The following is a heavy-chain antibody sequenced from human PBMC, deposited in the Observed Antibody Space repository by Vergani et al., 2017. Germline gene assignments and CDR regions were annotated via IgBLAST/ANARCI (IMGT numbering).Heavy chain of an antibody. CDR3: ARAYYDFWSGYYNAFDI. D-gene: IGHD3-3*01. Sequence: QVQLVQSGAEVKKPGSSVKVSCKASGGTFSSYTISWVRQAPGQGLEWMGWMNPNSGNTGYAQKFQGRVTMTRNTSISTAYMELSSLRSEDTAVYYCARAYYDFWSGYYNAFDIWGQGTMVTVSS. CDR1: GGTFSSYT. J-gene: IGHJ3*02. V-gene: IGHV1-8*02. CDR2: MNPNSGNT.